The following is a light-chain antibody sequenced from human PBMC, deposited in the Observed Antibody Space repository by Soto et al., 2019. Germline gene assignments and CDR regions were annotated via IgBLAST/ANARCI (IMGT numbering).Light chain of an antibody. J-gene: IGKJ5*01. CDR1: QGITNH. Sequence: DIQMTQSPSSLSASVGNRVSISCRASQGITNHLAWYQQKPGRAPQVLIYAASTLQPGVPSRFSGSGSGTDFTLSSNSLQPDDIATYYCQNYDSAPITFGQGTRLEIK. CDR2: AAS. V-gene: IGKV1-27*01. CDR3: QNYDSAPIT.